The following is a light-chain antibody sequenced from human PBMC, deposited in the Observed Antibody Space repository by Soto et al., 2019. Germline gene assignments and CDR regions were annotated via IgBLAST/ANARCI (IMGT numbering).Light chain of an antibody. V-gene: IGKV3-11*01. CDR3: QQRSNGLWT. CDR1: QSVSPY. J-gene: IGKJ1*01. Sequence: EIVLTQSPATLSLSPGERATLSCRASQSVSPYLAWYQQKPGQAPRLLIFDANNRATGVPARFSGSGSGTDFSLTISSLGPEDFAVYYGQQRSNGLWTFGHGTKVEIK. CDR2: DAN.